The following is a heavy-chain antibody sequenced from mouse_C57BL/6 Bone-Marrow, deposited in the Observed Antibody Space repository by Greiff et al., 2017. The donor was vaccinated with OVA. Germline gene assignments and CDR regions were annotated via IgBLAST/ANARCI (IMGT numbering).Heavy chain of an antibody. CDR1: GFSLTSYG. Sequence: QVQLKESGPGLVQPSQSLSITCTVSGFSLTSYGVHWVRQSPGKGLEWLGVIWSGGSTDYNAAFISRLSISKDNSKSQDFFKMNSLQADDTAIYYCASYDGSAWFAYWGQGTLVTVSA. D-gene: IGHD2-3*01. V-gene: IGHV2-2*01. CDR3: ASYDGSAWFAY. CDR2: IWSGGST. J-gene: IGHJ3*01.